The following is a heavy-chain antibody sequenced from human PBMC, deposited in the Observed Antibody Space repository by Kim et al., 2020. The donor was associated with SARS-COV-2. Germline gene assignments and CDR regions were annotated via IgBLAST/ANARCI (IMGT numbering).Heavy chain of an antibody. CDR2: VYYTGTT. D-gene: IGHD5-12*01. V-gene: IGHV4-39*01. CDR1: GGSIRGSSHY. Sequence: SETLSLTYTVSGGSIRGSSHYWGWIRQSPGRGPEWIATVYYTGTTYSNPSLKSRVTVSVDTSKNQFSVRLSSVTAADTAVYYCATGYNYFYMDVWGQGTT. J-gene: IGHJ6*03. CDR3: ATGYNYFYMDV.